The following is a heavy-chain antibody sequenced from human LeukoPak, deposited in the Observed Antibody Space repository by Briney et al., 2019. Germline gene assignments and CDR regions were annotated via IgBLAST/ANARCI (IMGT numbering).Heavy chain of an antibody. Sequence: SVKVSCKPSGGTLSSYAISWVREAPGPGLEWMGGIIPIFGIANYAQKFQGRVTITADESTSTAYMELSSLRSADTAVYYCARAVANGDGYIDYWGQGTLVTVSS. J-gene: IGHJ4*02. CDR2: IIPIFGIA. CDR3: ARAVANGDGYIDY. CDR1: GGTLSSYA. V-gene: IGHV1-69*01. D-gene: IGHD5-24*01.